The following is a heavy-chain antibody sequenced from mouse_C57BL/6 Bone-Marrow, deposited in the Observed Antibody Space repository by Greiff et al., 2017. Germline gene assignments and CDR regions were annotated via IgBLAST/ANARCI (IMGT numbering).Heavy chain of an antibody. D-gene: IGHD4-1*01. CDR1: GYSITSDYA. V-gene: IGHV3-2*02. J-gene: IGHJ4*01. Sequence: VQLQQSGPGLVKPSQSLSLTCTVTGYSITSDYAWNWIRQFPGNKLEWMGYISYSGSTSYNPSLKSRISITRDTSKTQFFLQLNAVTTEDTATYYCARLENWVYAMDYWGQGTSVTVSS. CDR3: ARLENWVYAMDY. CDR2: ISYSGST.